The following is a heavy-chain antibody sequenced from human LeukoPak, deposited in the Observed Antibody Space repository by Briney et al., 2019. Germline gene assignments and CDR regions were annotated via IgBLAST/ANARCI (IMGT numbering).Heavy chain of an antibody. J-gene: IGHJ4*02. D-gene: IGHD1-26*01. V-gene: IGHV3-15*01. CDR2: IKAKAHGGTI. Sequence: GGSLRLSCAAFGFTFINAWMAWVRQAPGKGLEWVGRIKAKAHGGTIEYAAPVKGRFTISRDDSKNTLYLQMNSLKTEDTAVYYCTTDGVGVEGATYDNWGQGTLVSVSS. CDR3: TTDGVGVEGATYDN. CDR1: GFTFINAW.